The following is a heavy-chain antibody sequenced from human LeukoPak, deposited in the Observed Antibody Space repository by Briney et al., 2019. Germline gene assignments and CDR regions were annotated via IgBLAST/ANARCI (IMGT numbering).Heavy chain of an antibody. J-gene: IGHJ5*02. CDR3: ARGGVAKLGPLDL. CDR1: GDTLSEVS. V-gene: IGHV1-24*01. CDR2: FDPATGET. D-gene: IGHD7-27*01. Sequence: ASVKVSCKVSGDTLSEVSLHWVRQSPGRGLEWMGGFDPATGETNHAQKFQGRVTMTRDTSTSTVYMELSSLRSEDTAVYYCARGGVAKLGPLDLWGQGTLVTVSS.